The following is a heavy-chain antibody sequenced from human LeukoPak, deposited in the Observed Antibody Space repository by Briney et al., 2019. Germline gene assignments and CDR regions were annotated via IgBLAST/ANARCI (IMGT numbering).Heavy chain of an antibody. V-gene: IGHV4-59*01. CDR3: ARDRAAAGTFDY. D-gene: IGHD6-13*01. Sequence: SETLSLTCTVSGGSISSYYWSWIRQPPGKGLEWIGYIYYSGSTNYNPSLKSRVAMSVDTSKNQFSLKLRSVTAADTAVYYCARDRAAAGTFDYWGQGTLVTVSS. J-gene: IGHJ4*02. CDR2: IYYSGST. CDR1: GGSISSYY.